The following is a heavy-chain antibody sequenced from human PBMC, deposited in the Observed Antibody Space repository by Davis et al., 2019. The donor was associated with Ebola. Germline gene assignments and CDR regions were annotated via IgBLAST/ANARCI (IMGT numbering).Heavy chain of an antibody. D-gene: IGHD2-8*01. CDR2: INPNNGDT. V-gene: IGHV1-2*02. CDR1: GYTFTNYY. CDR3: ARASPPEYNVWSRNPHYHYFTMDV. J-gene: IGHJ6*02. Sequence: ASVKVSCKAFGYTFTNYYVHWVRQAPGQGLEWMGWINPNNGDTKLAQRFQGRVTMTRDTSIGTAYMELSRLRSDDTAVFLCARASPPEYNVWSRNPHYHYFTMDVWGQGTTVTVSS.